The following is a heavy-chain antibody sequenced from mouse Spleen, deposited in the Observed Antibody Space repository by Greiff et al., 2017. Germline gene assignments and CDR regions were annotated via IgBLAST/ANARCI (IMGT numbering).Heavy chain of an antibody. CDR2: IRNKANGYTT. Sequence: EVMLVESGGGLVQPGGSLSLSCAASGFTFTDYYMSWVRQPPGKALEWLGFIRNKANGYTTEYSASVKGRFTISRDNSQSILYLQMNALRAEDSATYYCARSLPVLMDYWGQGTSVTVSS. V-gene: IGHV7-3*01. J-gene: IGHJ4*01. D-gene: IGHD6-5*01. CDR3: ARSLPVLMDY. CDR1: GFTFTDYY.